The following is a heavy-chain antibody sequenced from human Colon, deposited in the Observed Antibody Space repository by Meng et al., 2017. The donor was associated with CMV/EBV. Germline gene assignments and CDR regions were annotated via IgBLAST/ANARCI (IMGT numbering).Heavy chain of an antibody. J-gene: IGHJ4*02. CDR1: GSTFSSYA. CDR2: ISGTGEKT. D-gene: IGHD2-8*01. V-gene: IGHV3-23*01. CDR3: SRDYTNAVVPDSLGY. Sequence: GESLKISCAASGSTFSSYAMTWVRQAPGRGLEWVSTISGTGEKTYLADSLKGRFTISRDNSNNTLSLRLSGLRAEDTAIYYCSRDYTNAVVPDSLGYWGQGTLVTVSS.